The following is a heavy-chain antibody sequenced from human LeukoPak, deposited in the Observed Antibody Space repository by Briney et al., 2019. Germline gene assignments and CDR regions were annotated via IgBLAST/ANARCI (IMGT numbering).Heavy chain of an antibody. J-gene: IGHJ3*02. CDR3: ARGFIKDYYDFWSGPADAFDI. CDR2: INHSGST. V-gene: IGHV4-39*07. Sequence: SETLSLTCTVSGGSIRSSYYYWGWIRQPPGKGLEWIGEINHSGSTNYNPSLKSRVTISVDTSKNQFSLKLSSVTAADTAVYYCARGFIKDYYDFWSGPADAFDIWGQGTMVTVSS. CDR1: GGSIRSSYYY. D-gene: IGHD3-3*01.